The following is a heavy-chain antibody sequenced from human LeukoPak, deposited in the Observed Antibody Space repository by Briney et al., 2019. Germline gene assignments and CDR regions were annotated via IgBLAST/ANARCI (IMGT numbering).Heavy chain of an antibody. CDR2: ISSSGSTI. CDR3: ARQGRAGVTIFGVVTRDAFDI. J-gene: IGHJ3*02. Sequence: GGSLRLSCAASGFTFSDYYMSWIRQAPGKGLEWVSYISSSGSTIYYADSVKGRFTISRDNAKNSLYLQMNSLRAEDTAVYYCARQGRAGVTIFGVVTRDAFDIWGQGTMVTVSS. V-gene: IGHV3-11*04. CDR1: GFTFSDYY. D-gene: IGHD3-3*01.